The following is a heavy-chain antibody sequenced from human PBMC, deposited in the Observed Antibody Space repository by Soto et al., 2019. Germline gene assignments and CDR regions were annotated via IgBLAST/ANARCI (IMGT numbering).Heavy chain of an antibody. CDR1: GGSIGSGGYY. J-gene: IGHJ6*02. Sequence: QVQLQESGPGLVKPSQTLSLTCTVSGGSIGSGGYYWSWIRQHPEKGLEWIGYIYYSGDASYNPSLKSRVTISVEPSKNQFSLRLTSVTAADTAVYYCARVDRYYYYGMDVWGQGTTVTVSS. CDR2: IYYSGDA. V-gene: IGHV4-31*03. CDR3: ARVDRYYYYGMDV.